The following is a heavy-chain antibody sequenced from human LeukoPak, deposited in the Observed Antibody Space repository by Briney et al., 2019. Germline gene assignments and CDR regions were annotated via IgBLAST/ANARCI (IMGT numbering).Heavy chain of an antibody. CDR2: ISGSGGST. V-gene: IGHV3-23*01. D-gene: IGHD4-23*01. CDR1: GFTFSNFA. Sequence: GGTLRLSCAASGFTFSNFAVSWVRQAPGKGREWVSAISGSGGSTYYADSVKGRFTISRDNSKNTLYLQMNSLRAEDTAVYYCAKSPAVDAAFDIWGQGTMVTVSS. CDR3: AKSPAVDAAFDI. J-gene: IGHJ3*02.